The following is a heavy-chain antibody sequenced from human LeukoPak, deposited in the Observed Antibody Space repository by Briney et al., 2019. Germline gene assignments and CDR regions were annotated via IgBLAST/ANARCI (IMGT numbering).Heavy chain of an antibody. Sequence: SETLSLTCTVSGGSISSYYWSWIRQSAGKGLEWIGRIYASGTTNYNPSLKSRVILSLDTSKNQFSLTLTSVTAADTAVYYCAKGKYYYESSGRGYFYYYMDVWGKGTSVTVSS. CDR1: GGSISSYY. CDR2: IYASGTT. D-gene: IGHD3-22*01. CDR3: AKGKYYYESSGRGYFYYYMDV. V-gene: IGHV4-4*07. J-gene: IGHJ6*03.